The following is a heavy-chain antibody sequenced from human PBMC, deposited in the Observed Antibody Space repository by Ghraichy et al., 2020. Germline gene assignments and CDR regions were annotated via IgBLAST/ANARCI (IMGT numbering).Heavy chain of an antibody. Sequence: SVKVSCKTSRATFSSYAISWVLQSPVQGLEWMGRIIPILGIANYAQKFQGRVTITADKSTSTAYMELSSLRSEDTAVYYCAREIVLRFLEWLSLRMDVWGQGTTVTASS. CDR3: AREIVLRFLEWLSLRMDV. D-gene: IGHD3-3*01. J-gene: IGHJ6*02. V-gene: IGHV1-69*04. CDR2: IIPILGIA. CDR1: RATFSSYA.